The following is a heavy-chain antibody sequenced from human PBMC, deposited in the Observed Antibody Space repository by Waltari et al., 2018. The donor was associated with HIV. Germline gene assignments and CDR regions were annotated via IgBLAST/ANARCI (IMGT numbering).Heavy chain of an antibody. V-gene: IGHV3-43D*04. CDR1: GFHFDIYA. CDR2: ITWDGGST. J-gene: IGHJ4*02. CDR3: AKDRTRYCNEATCPFSLDY. D-gene: IGHD2-15*01. Sequence: EVQLVESGGVVVQPGGSLSLSCAASGFHFDIYAMHLVRQAPGKGLEWVSLITWDGGSTYYADAMKGRFTISRDNSKHSLYLQMNRLRVEDSALYFCAKDRTRYCNEATCPFSLDYWGQGTLVTVSS.